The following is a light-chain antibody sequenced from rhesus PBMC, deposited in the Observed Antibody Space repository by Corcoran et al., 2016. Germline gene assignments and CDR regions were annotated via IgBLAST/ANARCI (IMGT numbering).Light chain of an antibody. CDR2: GAS. CDR3: QQYNNWKWT. V-gene: IGKV3S9*01. J-gene: IGKJ1*01. CDR1: QSVSSY. Sequence: EIVMTQSPATLSLSPGERATLSCRASQSVSSYVAWYQQKPEQAPRPLIYGASSRATGIPDRFSGSGVGTDFNLIISSREPGDVGVYYCQQYNNWKWTFGQGTKVEIK.